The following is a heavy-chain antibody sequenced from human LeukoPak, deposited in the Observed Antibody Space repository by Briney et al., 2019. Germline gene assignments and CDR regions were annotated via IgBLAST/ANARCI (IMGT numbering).Heavy chain of an antibody. CDR2: ISYDGSNK. Sequence: PGRSLRLSCAASGFTFSSYAMHWVRQAPGKGLEWVAVISYDGSNKYYADSVKGRFTISRDNSKNTLYLQMNSLRAKDTAVYYCARDSHYYDSSGLDYWGQGTLVTVSS. D-gene: IGHD3-22*01. J-gene: IGHJ4*02. CDR1: GFTFSSYA. CDR3: ARDSHYYDSSGLDY. V-gene: IGHV3-30-3*01.